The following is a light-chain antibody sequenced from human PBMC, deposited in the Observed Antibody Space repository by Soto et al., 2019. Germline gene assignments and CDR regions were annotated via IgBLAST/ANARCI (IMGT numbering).Light chain of an antibody. J-gene: IGKJ1*01. CDR2: EAS. CDR1: QSIYKW. CDR3: QQYNTYWT. V-gene: IGKV1-5*01. Sequence: DIPMTQSPSTLSASVGDRVTITCRASQSIYKWLAWYQQKPGKAPNLLIYEASNLENGVPSRFSGSGSETGVTLTISSLQPDDVATYYCQQYNTYWTFGQGTKVEIK.